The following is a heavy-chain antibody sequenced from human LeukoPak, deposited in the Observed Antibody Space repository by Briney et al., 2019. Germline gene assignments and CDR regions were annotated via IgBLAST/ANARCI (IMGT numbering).Heavy chain of an antibody. CDR3: AREPLDY. J-gene: IGHJ4*02. CDR2: ISSSSTII. CDR1: GFTFSSYA. V-gene: IGHV3-48*02. Sequence: QPGGSPRLSCAASGFTFSSYAMNWVRQAPGKGLEWVSYISSSSTIIYNADSVKGRFTISRDNAKNSLFLQMNSLRDEDTAVYYCAREPLDYWGQGTLVTVSS.